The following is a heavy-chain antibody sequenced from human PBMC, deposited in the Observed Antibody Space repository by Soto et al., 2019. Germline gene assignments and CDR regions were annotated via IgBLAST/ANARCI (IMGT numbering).Heavy chain of an antibody. J-gene: IGHJ6*03. V-gene: IGHV4-59*02. Sequence: SETLSLTCAVSGGSVSSYYWSWIRQPPGKGLEWIGSIYYSGSTNYNPSFNSRVTISVDTSKNQFSLKLSSVTAADTAVYYCAREGGYCSSTSCYEVMGYYYYYMDVWGKGTTVTVSS. D-gene: IGHD2-2*03. CDR1: GGSVSSYY. CDR2: IYYSGST. CDR3: AREGGYCSSTSCYEVMGYYYYYMDV.